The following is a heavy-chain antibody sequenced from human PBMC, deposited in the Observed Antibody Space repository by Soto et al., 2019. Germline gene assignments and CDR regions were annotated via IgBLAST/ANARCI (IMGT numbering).Heavy chain of an antibody. D-gene: IGHD1-26*01. CDR3: ARERWELRLYAFDI. Sequence: GASVKVSCKASGYTFTGYYMHWVRQAPGQGLEWMGWINPNSGGTNYAQKFQGWVTMTRDTSISTAYMELSRLRSDDTAVYYCARERWELRLYAFDIWGQGTMVTVSS. V-gene: IGHV1-2*04. J-gene: IGHJ3*02. CDR1: GYTFTGYY. CDR2: INPNSGGT.